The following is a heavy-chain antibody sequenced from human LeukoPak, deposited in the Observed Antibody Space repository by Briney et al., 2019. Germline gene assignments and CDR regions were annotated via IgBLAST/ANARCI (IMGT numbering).Heavy chain of an antibody. J-gene: IGHJ4*02. CDR1: GYSFTSYW. V-gene: IGHV5-51*01. Sequence: GESLKISCKGSGYSFTSYWIGWVRQMPGKGLEWMGIVYPGDSDTRYSPSFQGQVTISADKSISTAYLQWSSLKASDTAMYYCARHGGYYYDSSGLPDYRGQGTLVTVSS. CDR2: VYPGDSDT. CDR3: ARHGGYYYDSSGLPDY. D-gene: IGHD3-22*01.